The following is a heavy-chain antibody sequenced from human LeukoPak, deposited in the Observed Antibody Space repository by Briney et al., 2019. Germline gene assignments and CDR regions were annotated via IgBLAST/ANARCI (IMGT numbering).Heavy chain of an antibody. CDR3: ARRPASSDSNYLYQTDF. Sequence: GGSLRLSCAASGVTFSDYYMNWIRQTPGKGLEWVSYISSSGYTTCHADSVKGRFTISRDNAKSSLYLQMNSLRAEDTAVYYCARRPASSDSNYLYQTDFWGQGTLVTVSS. V-gene: IGHV3-11*01. D-gene: IGHD2/OR15-2a*01. CDR1: GVTFSDYY. J-gene: IGHJ4*02. CDR2: ISSSGYTT.